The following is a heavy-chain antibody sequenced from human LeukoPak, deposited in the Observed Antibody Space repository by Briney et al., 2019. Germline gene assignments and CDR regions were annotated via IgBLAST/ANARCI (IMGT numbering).Heavy chain of an antibody. J-gene: IGHJ5*02. CDR3: ARVRDENWFDP. CDR1: GFTFSDYY. CDR2: ISSSGSTI. Sequence: SGGSLRLCCAASGFTFSDYYMSSIRQAPGKGLEWVSYISSSGSTIYYADSVKGRFTISRDNAKNSLYLQMNSLRAEDTAVYYCARVRDENWFDPWGQETLVTVSS. V-gene: IGHV3-11*04.